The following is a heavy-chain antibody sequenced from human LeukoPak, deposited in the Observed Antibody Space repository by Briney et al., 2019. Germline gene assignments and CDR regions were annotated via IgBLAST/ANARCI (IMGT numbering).Heavy chain of an antibody. D-gene: IGHD6-19*01. V-gene: IGHV3-23*01. CDR2: LSGNGETS. CDR1: GFTFSTYV. J-gene: IGHJ4*02. CDR3: AKDRIAVSGAGPFDY. Sequence: PGGSLRLSRAASGFTFSTYVMSWVRQVPGKGLEWVSALSGNGETSYYTDSVKGRFTISRDNSKNTLHLQMNFLRADDSAVYYCAKDRIAVSGAGPFDYWGRGTLVTVSA.